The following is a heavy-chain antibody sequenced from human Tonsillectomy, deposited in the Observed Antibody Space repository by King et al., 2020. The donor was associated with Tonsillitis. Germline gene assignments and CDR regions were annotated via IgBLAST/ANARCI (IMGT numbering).Heavy chain of an antibody. CDR3: ARHSGISGTTSLDY. CDR2: IYYSGST. Sequence: QLQESGPGLVKPSETLSLTCTVSGGSISSYYWSWIRQPPGKGLEWIGYIYYSGSTNNNPSLKSRVIISVDTSKNQFSLRLSSVTAADTAVYYCARHSGISGTTSLDYWGQGTLVTVSS. V-gene: IGHV4-59*08. J-gene: IGHJ4*02. D-gene: IGHD1-7*01. CDR1: GGSISSYY.